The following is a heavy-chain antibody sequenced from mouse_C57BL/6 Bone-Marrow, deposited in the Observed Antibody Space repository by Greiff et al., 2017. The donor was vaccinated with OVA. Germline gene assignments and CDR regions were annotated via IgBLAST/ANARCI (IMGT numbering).Heavy chain of an antibody. J-gene: IGHJ2*01. CDR2: IYPGDGDT. D-gene: IGHD2-1*01. Sequence: VQLQQSGPELVKPGASVKISCKASGYAFSSSWMNWVKQRPGKGLEWIGRIYPGDGDTNYNGKFKGKATLTADKSSSTAYMPLSSLTSEDSAVYFCAVYGNYDYWGQGTTLTVSS. CDR1: GYAFSSSW. V-gene: IGHV1-82*01. CDR3: AVYGNYDY.